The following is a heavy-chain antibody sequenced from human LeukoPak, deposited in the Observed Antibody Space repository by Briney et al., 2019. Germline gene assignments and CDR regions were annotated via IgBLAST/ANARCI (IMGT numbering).Heavy chain of an antibody. J-gene: IGHJ4*02. Sequence: GGSLRLSCAASGFTFDDYAMHWVRQAPGKGLEWVSGISWNSGSIGYADSVKGRFTISRDNAKNSLYLQMNSLRAEDTALYYCAKDSGSWTTNFDYWGQGTLVTYSS. CDR2: ISWNSGSI. V-gene: IGHV3-9*01. CDR3: AKDSGSWTTNFDY. CDR1: GFTFDDYA. D-gene: IGHD6-13*01.